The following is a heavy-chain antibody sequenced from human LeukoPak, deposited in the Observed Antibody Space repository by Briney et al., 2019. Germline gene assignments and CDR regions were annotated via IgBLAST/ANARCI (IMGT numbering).Heavy chain of an antibody. V-gene: IGHV3-74*01. J-gene: IGHJ4*02. Sequence: GGSLRLSCAASGFTFRTYWMNWVRQAPGKGLIWVSRISGDGRSTSYADSVKGRFTISRDNAKNTLYLQMHSLRAEDTAVYYCAAFYYDPAYWGQGTLVTVSS. CDR2: ISGDGRST. CDR1: GFTFRTYW. CDR3: AAFYYDPAY. D-gene: IGHD3-22*01.